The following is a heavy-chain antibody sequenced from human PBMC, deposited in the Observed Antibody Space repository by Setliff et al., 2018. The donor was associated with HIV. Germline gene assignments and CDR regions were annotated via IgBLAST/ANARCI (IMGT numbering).Heavy chain of an antibody. D-gene: IGHD3-10*01. Sequence: ASVKVSCKASGNTFNVYAISWVRQAPGQGLEWVGWISTANGKKYYAPKVHDRITLTMDISTTTAHLQLRSLRSDDTAVYFCAREVPSNTGSYYKKYWGQGTLVTVSS. CDR3: AREVPSNTGSYYKKY. CDR1: GNTFNVYA. V-gene: IGHV1-18*01. CDR2: ISTANGKK. J-gene: IGHJ4*02.